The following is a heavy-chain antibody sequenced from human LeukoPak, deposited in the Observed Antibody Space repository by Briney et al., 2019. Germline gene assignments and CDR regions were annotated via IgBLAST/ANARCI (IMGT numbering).Heavy chain of an antibody. CDR3: ANLYGDYDPLSDY. CDR1: GFTFSSYS. Sequence: GGSLRLSCAASGFTFSSYSMNWVRQAPGKGLEWVSYISSSSSTIYYADSVKGRFTISRDNSKNTLYLQMNSLRAEDTAVYYCANLYGDYDPLSDYWGQGTLVTVSS. CDR2: ISSSSSTI. V-gene: IGHV3-48*01. J-gene: IGHJ4*02. D-gene: IGHD4-17*01.